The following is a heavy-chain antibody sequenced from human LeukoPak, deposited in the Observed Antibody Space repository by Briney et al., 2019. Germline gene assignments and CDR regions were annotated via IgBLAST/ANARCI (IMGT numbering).Heavy chain of an antibody. V-gene: IGHV1-18*01. CDR2: ISAYNGNT. D-gene: IGHD5-18*01. CDR3: ARGGYSRHYYYYYMDV. CDR1: GYTFTSYG. J-gene: IGHJ6*03. Sequence: GSVKVSCKASGYTFTSYGISWVRQAPGQGLEWMGWISAYNGNTNYAQKLQGRVTMTTDTSTSTAYMELRSLRSDDTAVYYCARGGYSRHYYYYYMDVWGKGTTVTVSS.